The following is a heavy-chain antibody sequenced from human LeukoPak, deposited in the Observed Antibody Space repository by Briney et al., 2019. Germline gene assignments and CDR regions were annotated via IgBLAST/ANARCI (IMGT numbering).Heavy chain of an antibody. V-gene: IGHV3-23*01. CDR3: AKRGVVIRVILVGFHKEVYYFHS. J-gene: IGHJ4*02. Sequence: PGGSLRLSCAVSGSALSNYGMSWVGQAPGKGLEWVAGSSDPGSRTNYADAVKGRFTISTDHPNHTLHLQMTILTAEDTAVYFCAKRGVVIRVILVGFHKEVYYFHSWGQGALVTVSP. CDR2: SSDPGSRT. CDR1: GSALSNYG. D-gene: IGHD3-22*01.